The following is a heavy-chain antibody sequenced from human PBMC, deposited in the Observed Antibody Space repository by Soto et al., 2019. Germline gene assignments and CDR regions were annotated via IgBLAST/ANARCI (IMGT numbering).Heavy chain of an antibody. V-gene: IGHV4-31*03. CDR2: IYSNGDT. CDR3: ARRGGSSSGYYYYAMDV. Sequence: QVQLQESGPGLVKPSQTLSLTCSVSSDSMNSGGYYWSWIRQHPGKGLEWIGYIYSNGDTYYNPSLKSRVTISVDTSKNQFSLNLTSVTAADTAVYYCARRGGSSSGYYYYAMDVWGQGTTATVSS. CDR1: SDSMNSGGYY. J-gene: IGHJ6*02. D-gene: IGHD6-6*01.